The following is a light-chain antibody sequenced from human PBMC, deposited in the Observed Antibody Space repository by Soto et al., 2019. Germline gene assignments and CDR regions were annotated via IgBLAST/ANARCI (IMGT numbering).Light chain of an antibody. CDR1: TSNVGSNS. Sequence: QSVLTQPPSASGTPGQRITISCSGSTSNVGSNSVNWYQQLPGTAPKLLIYGDNQRPSGLPDRFSGSKSGTSASLAISGLQSEDEADFYCAAWDDSRKSVIFGGGTKLTVL. V-gene: IGLV1-44*01. J-gene: IGLJ2*01. CDR2: GDN. CDR3: AAWDDSRKSVI.